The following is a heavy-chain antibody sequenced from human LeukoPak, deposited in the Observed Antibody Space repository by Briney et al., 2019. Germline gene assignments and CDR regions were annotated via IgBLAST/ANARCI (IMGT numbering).Heavy chain of an antibody. CDR1: GYTFSDYY. D-gene: IGHD3-10*01. CDR2: INPNTGGT. CDR3: ARPLRVTMIRGAAFRASSDFDP. J-gene: IGHJ5*02. V-gene: IGHV1-2*02. Sequence: ASVKVSCKASGYTFSDYYMHWVRQAPGQGPEWMGWINPNTGGTKYAQRFQDRVTMTRDTSISTAYMEVSRLRYDDTAVYYCARPLRVTMIRGAAFRASSDFDPWGQGTLVTVSS.